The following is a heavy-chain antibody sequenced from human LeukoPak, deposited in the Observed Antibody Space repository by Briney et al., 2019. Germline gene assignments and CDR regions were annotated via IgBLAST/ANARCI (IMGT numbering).Heavy chain of an antibody. V-gene: IGHV4-4*02. CDR2: IFFTGTT. CDR3: ARVYCSSNSCYLDY. CDR1: GASISSNNW. Sequence: SETLSLTCAVSGASISSNNWWSWVRQPPVKGLEWIGEIFFTGTTTYNPSLKSRVSMSLDKSKNQFSLNLTSVTAADTAIYYCARVYCSSNSCYLDYWSQGTLVTVSS. J-gene: IGHJ4*02. D-gene: IGHD2-2*01.